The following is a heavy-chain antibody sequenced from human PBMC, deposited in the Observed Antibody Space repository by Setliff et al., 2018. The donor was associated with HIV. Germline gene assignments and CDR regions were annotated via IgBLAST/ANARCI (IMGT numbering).Heavy chain of an antibody. CDR2: IYFSGST. CDR1: GGIISSDSFF. CDR3: ARAINKAFDI. J-gene: IGHJ3*02. Sequence: SETLSLTCTVSGGIISSDSFFWSWIRQPPGKGLEWIGYIYFSGSTNYNPSLKSRVTLSVDTSRNQFSLNLSSVTAADTAVYYCARAINKAFDIWGQGTMVTVSS. V-gene: IGHV4-61*01.